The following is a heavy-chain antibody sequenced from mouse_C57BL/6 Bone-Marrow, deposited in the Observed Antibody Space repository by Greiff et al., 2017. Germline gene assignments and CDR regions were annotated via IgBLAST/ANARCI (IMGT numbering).Heavy chain of an antibody. CDR2: IDPEDGDT. CDR1: GFNFKDYY. Sequence: EVQLQQSGAELVRPGASVKLSCTASGFNFKDYYMHWVKQRPEQGLEWIGRIDPEDGDTEYAPKFQGKATMTADTSSSTAYLQLSSLTSEDTAVYYCAIREGAMDYWGQGTSVPVSS. CDR3: AIREGAMDY. J-gene: IGHJ4*01. V-gene: IGHV14-1*01.